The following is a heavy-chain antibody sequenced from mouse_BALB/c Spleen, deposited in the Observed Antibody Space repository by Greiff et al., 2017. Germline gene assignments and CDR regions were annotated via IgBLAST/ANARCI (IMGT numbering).Heavy chain of an antibody. J-gene: IGHJ4*01. Sequence: QVQLQQSGAELMKPGASVKISCKATGYTFSSYWIEWVKQRPGHGLEWIGEILPGSGSTNYNEKFKGKATFTADTSSNTAYMQLSSLTSEDSAVYYCARMGGNDYAMDYWGQGTSVTVSS. CDR3: ARMGGNDYAMDY. CDR2: ILPGSGST. V-gene: IGHV1-9*01. D-gene: IGHD2-1*01. CDR1: GYTFSSYW.